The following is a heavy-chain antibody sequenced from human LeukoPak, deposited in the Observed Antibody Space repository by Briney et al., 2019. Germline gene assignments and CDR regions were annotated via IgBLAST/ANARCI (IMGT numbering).Heavy chain of an antibody. J-gene: IGHJ4*02. CDR3: TRVDSYGGSFDY. CDR2: IRSKAYGGTT. CDR1: GFTFGDYT. V-gene: IGHV3-49*04. D-gene: IGHD5-18*01. Sequence: PGRSLGLSCTASGFTFGDYTMSWVRQAPGKGLEWVGFIRSKAYGGTTEYAASVKGRFTISRDDSKSIAFLQMNSLKTEDTAVYYCTRVDSYGGSFDYWGQGTLVTVSS.